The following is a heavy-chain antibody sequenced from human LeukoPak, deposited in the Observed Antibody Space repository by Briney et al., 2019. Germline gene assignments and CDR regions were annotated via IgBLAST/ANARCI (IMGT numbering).Heavy chain of an antibody. V-gene: IGHV3-30*18. CDR3: AKGWGSLDY. Sequence: GGSLRLSCAASAFTFSRSGMHWVRQAPGKGLEWVAVISYDGGNKYYADSVKGRFTISRDNSKNTLYLQMNSLRAEDTAVYYCAKGWGSLDYWGQGTLVTVSS. CDR1: AFTFSRSG. J-gene: IGHJ4*02. D-gene: IGHD3-16*01. CDR2: ISYDGGNK.